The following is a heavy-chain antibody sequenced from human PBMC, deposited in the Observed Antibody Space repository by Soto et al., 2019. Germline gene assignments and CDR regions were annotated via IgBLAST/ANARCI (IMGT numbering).Heavy chain of an antibody. J-gene: IGHJ5*02. CDR1: GGSFSGYY. D-gene: IGHD1-26*01. CDR2: INHSGST. CDR3: ARNSGAMARMNWFDP. Sequence: SETLSLTCAVYGGSFSGYYWSWIRQPPGKGLEWIGEINHSGSTNYNPSLKSRVTISVDTSKNQFSLKLSSVTAADTAVFYCARNSGAMARMNWFDPWGQGTLVTVS. V-gene: IGHV4-34*01.